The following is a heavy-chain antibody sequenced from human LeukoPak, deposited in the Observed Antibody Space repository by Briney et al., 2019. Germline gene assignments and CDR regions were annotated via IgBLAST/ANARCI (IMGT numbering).Heavy chain of an antibody. Sequence: GGSLRLSCAASGFTFSSYAMSWVRQAPGKGLEWVSAISGSGGSTYYADSVKGQFTISRDNSKNTLYLQMNSLRAEDTAVYYCAKMMTHYDILTGYYSSSYYFDYWGQGTLVTVSS. J-gene: IGHJ4*02. V-gene: IGHV3-23*01. CDR1: GFTFSSYA. CDR3: AKMMTHYDILTGYYSSSYYFDY. D-gene: IGHD3-9*01. CDR2: ISGSGGST.